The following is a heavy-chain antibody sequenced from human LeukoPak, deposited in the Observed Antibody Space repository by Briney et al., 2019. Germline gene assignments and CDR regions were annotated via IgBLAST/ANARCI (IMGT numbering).Heavy chain of an antibody. CDR2: IGGLGGST. D-gene: IGHD3-10*01. V-gene: IGHV3-23*01. Sequence: GGSLRLSCAASGFPFSSYAMSWVRQAPGKGLEWVSTIGGLGGSTYYADSVRGRFTISRDNSNNTLSLQMNSLRAEDTAVYYCAKDRLWFGELLLDYWGQGALVAVSS. CDR3: AKDRLWFGELLLDY. CDR1: GFPFSSYA. J-gene: IGHJ4*02.